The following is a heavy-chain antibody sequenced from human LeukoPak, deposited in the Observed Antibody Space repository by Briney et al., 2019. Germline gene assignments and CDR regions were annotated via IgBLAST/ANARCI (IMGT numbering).Heavy chain of an antibody. CDR1: GFTFSNAW. CDR2: IKSKTDGGTT. V-gene: IGHV3-15*01. CDR3: ARDRSSFFFDY. Sequence: PGGSLRLSCAASGFTFSNAWMSWVRQAPGKGLEWVGRIKSKTDGGTTDYAAPVKGRFTISRDDSKNTLYLQMNSLRAEDTAVYYCARDRSSFFFDYWGQGTLVTVSS. D-gene: IGHD6-6*01. J-gene: IGHJ4*02.